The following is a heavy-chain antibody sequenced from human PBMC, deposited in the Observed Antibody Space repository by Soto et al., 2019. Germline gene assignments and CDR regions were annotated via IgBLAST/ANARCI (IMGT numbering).Heavy chain of an antibody. CDR2: IYYSGST. CDR3: ASSDYYDSSGYWSH. D-gene: IGHD3-22*01. V-gene: IGHV4-31*03. Sequence: PSETLSLTCTVSGGSISSGGYYWSWIRQHPGKGLEWIGYIYYSGSTYYNPSLKSRVTISVDTSKNQFSLKLSSVTAADTAVYYCASSDYYDSSGYWSHWGQGTLVTVSS. CDR1: GGSISSGGYY. J-gene: IGHJ4*02.